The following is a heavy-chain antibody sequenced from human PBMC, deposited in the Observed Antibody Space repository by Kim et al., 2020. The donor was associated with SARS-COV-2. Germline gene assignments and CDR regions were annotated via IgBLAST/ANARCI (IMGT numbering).Heavy chain of an antibody. D-gene: IGHD6-19*01. V-gene: IGHV4-4*02. CDR1: GGSISSSNW. Sequence: SETLSLTCAVSGGSISSSNWWNWVRQPPGKGLEWIGEIYHSGSTNYNPSLKSRVTISVDKSKNQFSLKLSSVTAADTAVYYCASDPIKQWLLPAGGMDVWGQGTTVTVSS. J-gene: IGHJ6*02. CDR3: ASDPIKQWLLPAGGMDV. CDR2: IYHSGST.